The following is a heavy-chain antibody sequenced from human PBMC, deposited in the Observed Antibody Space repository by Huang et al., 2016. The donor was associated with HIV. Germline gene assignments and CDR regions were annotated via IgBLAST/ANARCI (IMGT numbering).Heavy chain of an antibody. V-gene: IGHV1-3*01. CDR3: AREFVIFGAPLWPAY. CDR2: INPGNGNT. Sequence: QVQLVQSGAEVKKPGASVKVSCKASGYSFTTYALHWVRQAPGNRLEWMGMINPGNGNTNYSQKFQGRVTITRDTSASTVYMEVSSLTFEDTAVYYCAREFVIFGAPLWPAYWGQGTLISVSS. CDR1: GYSFTTYA. D-gene: IGHD2-21*01. J-gene: IGHJ4*02.